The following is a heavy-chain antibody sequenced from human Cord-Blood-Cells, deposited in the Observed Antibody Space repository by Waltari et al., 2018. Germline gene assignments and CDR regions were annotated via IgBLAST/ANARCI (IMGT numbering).Heavy chain of an antibody. J-gene: IGHJ4*02. CDR1: GFTFSSYS. CDR3: ARYGSGSYYFFIDY. CDR2: ISSSSYI. D-gene: IGHD3-10*01. Sequence: EVQLVESGGGLVKPGGSLRLSCAASGFTFSSYSMNWVRQAPGKGLEWVSSISSSSYIYYADSVKGRFTISRDNAKNSLYLQMNSLRAEDTAVYYCARYGSGSYYFFIDYWGQGTLVTVSS. V-gene: IGHV3-21*01.